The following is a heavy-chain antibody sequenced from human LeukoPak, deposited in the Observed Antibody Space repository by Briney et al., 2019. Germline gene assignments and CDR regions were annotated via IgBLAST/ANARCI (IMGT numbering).Heavy chain of an antibody. CDR1: GFTFSSYA. Sequence: GGSLRLACAASGFTFSSYAMTWVRQAPGKGLEWVSAFSATDGSAQYADSVRGRFTISRDNSKNTLYLQMISLGADDTAVYFCAKAPATGEGYYFYYMDVWGKGTTVTVSS. CDR3: AKAPATGEGYYFYYMDV. CDR2: FSATDGSA. V-gene: IGHV3-23*01. D-gene: IGHD7-27*01. J-gene: IGHJ6*03.